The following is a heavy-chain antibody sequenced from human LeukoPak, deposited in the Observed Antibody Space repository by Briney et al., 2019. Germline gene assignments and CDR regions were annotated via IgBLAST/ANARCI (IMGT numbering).Heavy chain of an antibody. D-gene: IGHD2-15*01. J-gene: IGHJ6*03. V-gene: IGHV1-69*05. CDR2: IIPIFGTA. Sequence: SVKVSCXASGGTFSSYAISWVRQAPGQGLVWMGGIIPIFGTANYAQKFQGRVTITTDESTSTAYMELSSLRSEDTAVYYCARGDPYCSGGSCYEPYYYYYMDVWGKGTTVTVSS. CDR3: ARGDPYCSGGSCYEPYYYYYMDV. CDR1: GGTFSSYA.